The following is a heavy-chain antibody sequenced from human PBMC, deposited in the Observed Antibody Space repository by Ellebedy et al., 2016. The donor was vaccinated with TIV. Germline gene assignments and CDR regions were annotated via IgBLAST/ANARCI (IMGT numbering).Heavy chain of an antibody. V-gene: IGHV1-18*01. CDR1: GYTFTSYG. Sequence: GPSVKVSCKASGYTFTSYGISWVRQAPGQGLEWMGWISAYNGNTNYAQKLQGRVTMTTDTSTSTAYMELSSLRSEDTAVYYCATGEGLLLWFGELLWWGQGTLVTVSS. D-gene: IGHD3-10*01. J-gene: IGHJ4*02. CDR2: ISAYNGNT. CDR3: ATGEGLLLWFGELLW.